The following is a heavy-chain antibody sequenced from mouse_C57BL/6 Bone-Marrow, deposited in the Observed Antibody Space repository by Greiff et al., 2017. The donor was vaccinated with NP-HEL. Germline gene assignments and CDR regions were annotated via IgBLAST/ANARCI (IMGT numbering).Heavy chain of an antibody. Sequence: QVQLQQPGAELVRPGTSVKLSCKASGYTFTSYWMHWVKQRPGQGLEWIGVIDPSDSYTNYNQKFKGKATLTVDTSSSTAYMQLSSLTSEDSAVYYCASRAWFAYWGQGTLVTVSA. D-gene: IGHD3-3*01. V-gene: IGHV1-59*01. CDR2: IDPSDSYT. J-gene: IGHJ3*01. CDR3: ASRAWFAY. CDR1: GYTFTSYW.